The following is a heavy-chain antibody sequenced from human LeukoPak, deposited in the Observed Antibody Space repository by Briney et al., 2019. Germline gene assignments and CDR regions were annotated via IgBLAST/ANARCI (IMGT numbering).Heavy chain of an antibody. Sequence: SVKVSCKASGGTFSSYAISWVRQAPGQGLEWMGGIIPVFGTANYAQKFQGRVTITADESTSTAYMELSSLRSEDTVVYYCARTPGYSYASRFDYWGQGTLVTVSS. D-gene: IGHD5-18*01. CDR2: IIPVFGTA. CDR1: GGTFSSYA. J-gene: IGHJ4*02. V-gene: IGHV1-69*13. CDR3: ARTPGYSYASRFDY.